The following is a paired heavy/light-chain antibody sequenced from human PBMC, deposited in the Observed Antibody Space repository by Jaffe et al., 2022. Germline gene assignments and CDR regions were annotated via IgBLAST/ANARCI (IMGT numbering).Light chain of an antibody. V-gene: IGKV1-5*03. CDR2: RAS. CDR3: QQYNEYSQF. J-gene: IGKJ1*01. CDR1: QTIGSY. Sequence: DIQMTQSPSTLSASVGDRVTITCRASQTIGSYLAWYQQKPGMPPKLLISRASNLETGVPSRFSGSGSGTDFTLTITGLQPEDFVTYYCQQYNEYSQFFGQGTRVEV.
Heavy chain of an antibody. J-gene: IGHJ4*02. CDR3: VRPAVRGPIITPFAF. CDR2: TYPGDSDT. CDR1: GYIFSTSW. D-gene: IGHD3-10*01. V-gene: IGHV5-51*03. Sequence: EVQLVQSGAEMKKPGESLKISCKASGYIFSTSWIGWVRQISGKGLEWMGITYPGDSDTFYNPSFEDHVSISSDQSITTAYLQWSSLKASDSAIYYCVRPAVRGPIITPFAFWGQGTLITVSS.